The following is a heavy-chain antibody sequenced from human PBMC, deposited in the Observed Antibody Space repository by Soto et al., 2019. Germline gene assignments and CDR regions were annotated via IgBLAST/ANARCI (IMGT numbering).Heavy chain of an antibody. CDR1: GFTFTSSA. CDR2: IVVGSGNT. J-gene: IGHJ4*02. D-gene: IGHD3-22*01. Sequence: ASVKVSCKASGFTFTSSAVQWVRQARGQRLEWIGWIVVGSGNTNYAQKFQERVTITRDMSTSTAYMELSSLRSEDTAVYYCAAAYYYDSSGYSNWGQGTLVTVS. V-gene: IGHV1-58*01. CDR3: AAAYYYDSSGYSN.